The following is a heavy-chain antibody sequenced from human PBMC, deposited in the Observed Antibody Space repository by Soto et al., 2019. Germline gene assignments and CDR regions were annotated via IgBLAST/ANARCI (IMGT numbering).Heavy chain of an antibody. CDR3: ARTILRFLEWSQTFDP. V-gene: IGHV1-69*13. J-gene: IGHJ5*02. Sequence: GALVKVSCKASGGTFSSYAISWVRQAPGQGLEWMGGIIPIFGTANYAQKFQGRVTITADESTSTAYMELSSLRSEDTAVYYCARTILRFLEWSQTFDPWGQGTLVTVSS. CDR2: IIPIFGTA. CDR1: GGTFSSYA. D-gene: IGHD3-3*01.